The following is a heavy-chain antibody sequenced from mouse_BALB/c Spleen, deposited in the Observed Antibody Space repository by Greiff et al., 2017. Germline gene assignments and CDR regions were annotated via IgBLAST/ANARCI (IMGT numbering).Heavy chain of an antibody. D-gene: IGHD1-1*01. J-gene: IGHJ4*01. CDR3: ARGATVYAMDY. CDR2: IYPGGGYT. V-gene: IGHV1-63*02. Sequence: QVQLQQSGAELVRPGTSVKISCKASGYTFTNYWLGWVKQRPGHGLEWIGDIYPGGGYTNYNEKFKGKATLTADTSSSTAYMQLSSLTSEDSAVYFCARGATVYAMDYWGQGTSVTVSS. CDR1: GYTFTNYW.